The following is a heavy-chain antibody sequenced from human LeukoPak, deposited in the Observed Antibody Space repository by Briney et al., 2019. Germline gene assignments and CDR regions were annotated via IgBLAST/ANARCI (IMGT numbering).Heavy chain of an antibody. D-gene: IGHD6-6*01. CDR2: IRWNSDSI. J-gene: IGHJ4*02. CDR1: GFTFDDYA. CDR3: AKDIGAYSSPSPFFDY. V-gene: IGHV3-9*01. Sequence: GGSLRLSCAASGFTFDDYAMHWVRQAPGKGLEWVSGIRWNSDSIGYADSVKGRFTISRDNAKNSLYLQMNSLRAEDTALYYCAKDIGAYSSPSPFFDYWGQGTLVTVSS.